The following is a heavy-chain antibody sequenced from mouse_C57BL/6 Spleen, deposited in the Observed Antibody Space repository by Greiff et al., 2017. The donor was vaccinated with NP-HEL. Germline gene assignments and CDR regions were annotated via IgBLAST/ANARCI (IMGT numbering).Heavy chain of an antibody. CDR2: IYPGDGDT. J-gene: IGHJ1*03. CDR1: GYAFSSSW. V-gene: IGHV1-82*01. D-gene: IGHD2-13*01. CDR3: ARGTTDV. Sequence: QVHVKQSGPELVKPGASVKISCKASGYAFSSSWMNWVKQRPGKGLEWIGRIYPGDGDTNYNGKFKGKATLTADKSSSTAYMQLSSLTSEDSAVYFCARGTTDVWGTGTTVTVSS.